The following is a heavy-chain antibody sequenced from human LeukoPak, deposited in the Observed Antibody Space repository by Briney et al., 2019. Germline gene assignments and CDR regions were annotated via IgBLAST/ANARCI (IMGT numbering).Heavy chain of an antibody. J-gene: IGHJ5*02. CDR2: MYSGCST. CDR3: ARGEYNWNDLHL. D-gene: IGHD1-20*01. Sequence: GGSLRLSCAASGFTVGSNYMSWVRQAPGGGLEWVSVMYSGCSTYYADSVKGRFTISRDNSKNTLYLQMNSLRAEDTAVYYCARGEYNWNDLHLWGQGTLVTVSS. V-gene: IGHV3-66*01. CDR1: GFTVGSNY.